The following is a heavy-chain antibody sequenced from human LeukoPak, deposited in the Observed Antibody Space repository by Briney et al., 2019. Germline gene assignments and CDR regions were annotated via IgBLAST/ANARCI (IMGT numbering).Heavy chain of an antibody. CDR2: ISYDGSNK. V-gene: IGHV3-30*04. D-gene: IGHD6-19*01. Sequence: GGSLRLSCAASGFSFSMYSMSWIRQAPGKGLEWVAVISYDGSNKYYADSVKGRFTISRDNSKNTLYLQMNSLRAEDTAVYYCARDRKQYSSGWSAKYWGQGTLVTVSS. CDR1: GFSFSMYS. CDR3: ARDRKQYSSGWSAKY. J-gene: IGHJ4*02.